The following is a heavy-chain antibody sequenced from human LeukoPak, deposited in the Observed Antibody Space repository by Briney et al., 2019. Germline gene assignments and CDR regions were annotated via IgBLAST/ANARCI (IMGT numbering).Heavy chain of an antibody. J-gene: IGHJ4*02. D-gene: IGHD3-22*01. CDR2: ISGSGGNT. Sequence: PGGTLRLSCAASGFTFSNYGMSWVRQAPGKGLEWVSTISGSGGNTYCADSVKGRFTISRDTSKNTLYLQMNSPRAEDTAVYYCAKDMYYDSSGPVFDYWGQGTLVTVSS. CDR1: GFTFSNYG. CDR3: AKDMYYDSSGPVFDY. V-gene: IGHV3-23*01.